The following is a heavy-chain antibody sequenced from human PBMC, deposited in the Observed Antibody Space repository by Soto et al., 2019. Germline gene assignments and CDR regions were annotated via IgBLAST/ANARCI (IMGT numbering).Heavy chain of an antibody. V-gene: IGHV4-4*07. CDR3: ARDVEGSIDY. Sequence: SETLSLTCTVSNGSVSFYYWSWIRQPAGKGLEWIGRIYTGGSTNYNPSLKSRVTMSMDTSKNQFSLKLSSVTAADTAVYYCARDVEGSIDYWGQGTLVTVSS. CDR1: NGSVSFYY. J-gene: IGHJ4*02. D-gene: IGHD2-21*01. CDR2: IYTGGST.